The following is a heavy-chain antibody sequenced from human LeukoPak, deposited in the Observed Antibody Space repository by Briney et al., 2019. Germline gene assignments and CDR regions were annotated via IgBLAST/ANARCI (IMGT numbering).Heavy chain of an antibody. CDR1: GYTFTGYY. D-gene: IGHD3-9*01. J-gene: IGHJ4*02. V-gene: IGHV1-2*02. CDR2: INPNSGGT. Sequence: ASVKVSCKASGYTFTGYYMHWVRQAPGQGLEWMGWINPNSGGTNYAQKLQGRVTMTRDTSISTAYMELSRLRSDGTAVYYCARLRYFDWLGPLDYWGQGTLVTVSS. CDR3: ARLRYFDWLGPLDY.